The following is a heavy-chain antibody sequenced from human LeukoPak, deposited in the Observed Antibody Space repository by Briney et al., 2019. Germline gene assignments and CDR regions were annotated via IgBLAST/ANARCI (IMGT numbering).Heavy chain of an antibody. CDR3: ARDWQLYGVDV. CDR2: IGTADDT. D-gene: IGHD1-1*01. V-gene: IGHV3-13*01. J-gene: IGHJ6*02. Sequence: GGSLRLSCAASGFIFRSYDVHWVRRPTGKGLEWVSTIGTADDTYYPDSMKGRFTISRDNAKNSLYLQMNSLRVEDTAVYYCARDWQLYGVDVWGQGTTVTVSS. CDR1: GFIFRSYD.